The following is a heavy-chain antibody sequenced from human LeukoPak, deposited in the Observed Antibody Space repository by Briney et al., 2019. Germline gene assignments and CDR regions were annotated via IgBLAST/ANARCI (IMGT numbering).Heavy chain of an antibody. V-gene: IGHV4-39*01. CDR1: GGSISSGGYY. J-gene: IGHJ6*02. CDR2: IYYSGST. CDR3: ARHTSYYYYYGMDV. Sequence: MTSETLSLTCTVSGGSISSGGYYWSWIRQHPGKGLEWIGSIYYSGSTYYNPSLKSRVTISVDTSKNQFSLELSSVTAADTAVYYCARHTSYYYYYGMDVWGQGTTVTVSS.